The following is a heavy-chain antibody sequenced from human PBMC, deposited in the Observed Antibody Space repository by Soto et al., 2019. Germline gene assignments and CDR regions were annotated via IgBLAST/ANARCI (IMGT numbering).Heavy chain of an antibody. CDR1: GYSFTSYW. D-gene: IGHD6-13*01. Sequence: GESLKISCKGSGYSFTSYWIGWVRQMPGKGLELMGIIYPGDSDTRYGPSFQGQVTISADKSISTAYLQWSSLKASDTAMYYCARTAAAGKYYYGMDVWGQGTTVTVS. V-gene: IGHV5-51*01. CDR2: IYPGDSDT. CDR3: ARTAAAGKYYYGMDV. J-gene: IGHJ6*02.